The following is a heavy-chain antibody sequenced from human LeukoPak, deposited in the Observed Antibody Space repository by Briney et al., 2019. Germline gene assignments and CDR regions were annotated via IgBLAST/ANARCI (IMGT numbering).Heavy chain of an antibody. Sequence: SVKVSCKASGGTFSSYAISWVRQAPGQGLEWMGGIIPIFGTANYAQKFQGRVTITADESTSTAYMELSSLRSEDTAVYYCATTVGATGRGLYWYFDLWGRGTLVTVSS. CDR1: GGTFSSYA. CDR2: IIPIFGTA. J-gene: IGHJ2*01. D-gene: IGHD1-26*01. V-gene: IGHV1-69*13. CDR3: ATTVGATGRGLYWYFDL.